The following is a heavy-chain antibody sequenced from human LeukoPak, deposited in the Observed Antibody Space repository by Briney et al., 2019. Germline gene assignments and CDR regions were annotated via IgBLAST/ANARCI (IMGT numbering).Heavy chain of an antibody. CDR3: ARVKYGSGSLIYYYNYMDV. CDR1: ESILSTYA. Sequence: GGSLRLSCSDSESILSTYAVNWVRQAPGRGLEWVSSISPSGSAIFYAGSVKGRFTISRDNSKNTMYLQMNSLRAEDTAVYYCARVKYGSGSLIYYYNYMDVWGKGTTVTISS. V-gene: IGHV3-21*04. D-gene: IGHD3-10*01. CDR2: ISPSGSAI. J-gene: IGHJ6*03.